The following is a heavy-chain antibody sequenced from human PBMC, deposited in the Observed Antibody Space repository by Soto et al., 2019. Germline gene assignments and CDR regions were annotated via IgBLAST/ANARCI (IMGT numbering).Heavy chain of an antibody. Sequence: EVQLLESGGGLVQPGGSLRLSCAASGFTFSSYAMSWVRQAPGKGLEWVSVISGSDGSTYYADSVKGRFTISRDNSKNTLYLQMNSLRAEDTAVYYCARPTSGWYLDYWGQGTLVTVSS. CDR2: ISGSDGST. D-gene: IGHD6-19*01. V-gene: IGHV3-23*01. CDR1: GFTFSSYA. CDR3: ARPTSGWYLDY. J-gene: IGHJ4*02.